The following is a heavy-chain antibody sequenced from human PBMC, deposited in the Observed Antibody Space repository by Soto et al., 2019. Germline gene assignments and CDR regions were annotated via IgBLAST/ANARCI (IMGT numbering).Heavy chain of an antibody. J-gene: IGHJ5*02. CDR1: GSSITSGGHY. CDR3: ARGGQEDNYFDP. V-gene: IGHV4-31*03. CDR2: IFHSGST. Sequence: QVQLQESGPGLVKPSQTLSLTCTVSGSSITSGGHYWGWIRQLPGKGLEWIAYIFHSGSTSYNPSLKSRPTISVDTSKNQFSLKLSSVTAADTAVYYCARGGQEDNYFDPWGQGTLVTVSS.